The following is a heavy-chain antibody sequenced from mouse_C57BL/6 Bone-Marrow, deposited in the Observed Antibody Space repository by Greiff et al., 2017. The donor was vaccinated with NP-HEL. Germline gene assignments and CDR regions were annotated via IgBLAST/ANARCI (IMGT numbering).Heavy chain of an antibody. V-gene: IGHV2-9-1*01. CDR1: GFSLTSYA. CDR2: IWTGGGT. Sequence: QVQLKESGPGLVAPSQSLSITCTVSGFSLTSYAISWVRQPPGKGLEWLGVIWTGGGTNYYSALKSRLSISKDNSKSQVFLKMNSLQTDDTARYYCASYYYGSSYVSPYWYFDVWGTGTTVTVSS. CDR3: ASYYYGSSYVSPYWYFDV. J-gene: IGHJ1*03. D-gene: IGHD1-1*01.